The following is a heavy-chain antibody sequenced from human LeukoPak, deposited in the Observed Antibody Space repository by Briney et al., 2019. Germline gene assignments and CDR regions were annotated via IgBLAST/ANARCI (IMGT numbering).Heavy chain of an antibody. Sequence: GGSLRLSCVVSGFIFDDYGISWVRQAPGKGLEWVSRIHWKSGSTGYVDSVKGRFTISRDNAKNSLYLQMNSLRAEDTAVYYCARDYDSSGYYAFDIWGQGTMVTVSS. CDR3: ARDYDSSGYYAFDI. V-gene: IGHV3-20*04. D-gene: IGHD3-22*01. CDR1: GFIFDDYG. CDR2: IHWKSGST. J-gene: IGHJ3*02.